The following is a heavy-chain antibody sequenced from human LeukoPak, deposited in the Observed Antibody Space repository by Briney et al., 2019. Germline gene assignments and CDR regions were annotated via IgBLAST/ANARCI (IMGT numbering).Heavy chain of an antibody. CDR2: IIPILGIA. Sequence: ASVKVSCKASGGTFSSYAISWVRQAPGQGLEWMGRIIPILGIANYAQKFQGRVTITADKSTSTAYMELSSLRSGDTAVYYCASAPYYYDSSGYYRGYYFDYWGQGTLVTVSS. J-gene: IGHJ4*02. D-gene: IGHD3-22*01. CDR3: ASAPYYYDSSGYYRGYYFDY. V-gene: IGHV1-69*04. CDR1: GGTFSSYA.